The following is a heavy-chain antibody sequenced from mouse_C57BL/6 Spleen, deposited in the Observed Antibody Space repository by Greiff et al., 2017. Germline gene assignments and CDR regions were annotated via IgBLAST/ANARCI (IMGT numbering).Heavy chain of an antibody. V-gene: IGHV2-5*01. CDR2: IWRGGST. CDR3: AKNYYYGSSPFYAMDY. D-gene: IGHD1-1*01. J-gene: IGHJ4*01. Sequence: VQLVESGPGLVQPSQSLSITCTVSGFSLTSYGVHWVRQSPGKGLEWLGVIWRGGSTDYNAAFMSRLSITKDNSKSQVFFKMNSLQADDTAIYYCAKNYYYGSSPFYAMDYWGQGTSVTVSS. CDR1: GFSLTSYG.